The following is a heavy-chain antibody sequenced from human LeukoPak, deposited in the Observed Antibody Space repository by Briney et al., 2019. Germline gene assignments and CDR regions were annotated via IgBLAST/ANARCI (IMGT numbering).Heavy chain of an antibody. CDR2: ISSSGTGT. J-gene: IGHJ4*02. V-gene: IGHV3-23*01. Sequence: QPGGSLRLSCAASGFTFSSNYMSWVRQAPGKGLEWVSSISSSGTGTYYADSVKGRFTISRDNSKNTVYLQMNSLRAEDTAVYYCAKDSGNSGWYVDNWGQGTLVTVSS. CDR3: AKDSGNSGWYVDN. CDR1: GFTFSSNY. D-gene: IGHD6-19*01.